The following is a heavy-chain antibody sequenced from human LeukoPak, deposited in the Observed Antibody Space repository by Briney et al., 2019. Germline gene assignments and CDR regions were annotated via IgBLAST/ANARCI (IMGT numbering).Heavy chain of an antibody. CDR3: ARGVDL. V-gene: IGHV4-34*01. CDR1: GGSFSGYY. Sequence: SETLSLTCAVYGGSFSGYYWRWIRQPPGGGLEWIGEINYSGSPNYNPSLKSRVTISGDTSKKQFSLNLTSVTAADTGVYYCARGVDLWGRGTPVTVSS. J-gene: IGHJ2*01. CDR2: INYSGSP.